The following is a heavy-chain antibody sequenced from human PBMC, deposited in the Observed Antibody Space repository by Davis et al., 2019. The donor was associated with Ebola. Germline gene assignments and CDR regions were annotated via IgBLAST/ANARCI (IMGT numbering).Heavy chain of an antibody. J-gene: IGHJ4*02. CDR1: GFTFTSHA. CDR2: INNNGGNT. D-gene: IGHD2-15*01. V-gene: IGHV3-23*01. CDR3: ARGGWDSAMVVAAIPLFDY. Sequence: GESLKISCAASGFTFTSHAMSWVRQAPGKGLEWVSAINNNGGNTYYADSVKGRFTISRDNSKNTLYLQMNSLRAEDTAVYYCARGGWDSAMVVAAIPLFDYWGQGTLVTVSS.